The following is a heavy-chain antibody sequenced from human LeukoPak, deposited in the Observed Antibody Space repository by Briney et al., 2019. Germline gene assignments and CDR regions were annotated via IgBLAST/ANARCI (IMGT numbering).Heavy chain of an antibody. CDR2: ISAYNGNT. CDR3: ARSYYYDSSGYYYSPGYFQH. J-gene: IGHJ1*01. D-gene: IGHD3-22*01. CDR1: GYTFTSYG. Sequence: ASVKVSCKASGYTFTSYGISWVRQAPGQGLEWMGWISAYNGNTNYAQKLQGRVTMTTDTSTSTAYMELRSLRSDDTVVYYCARSYYYDSSGYYYSPGYFQHWGQGTLVTVSS. V-gene: IGHV1-18*01.